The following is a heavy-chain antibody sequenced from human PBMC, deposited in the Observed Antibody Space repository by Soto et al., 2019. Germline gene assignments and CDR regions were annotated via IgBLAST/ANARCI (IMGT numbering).Heavy chain of an antibody. CDR3: ARVWGLGGSNYGNFDF. CDR2: IFGTSGTT. V-gene: IGHV3-23*01. D-gene: IGHD1-26*01. J-gene: IGHJ4*02. Sequence: PGGSLRLSCAASGFSFSSYAMTWVRQPQGKGLEWVSTIFGTSGTTYYADSVKGRFTISRDNSKNTLYLQMDTLRADDTAVYCCARVWGLGGSNYGNFDFWGQGTPVTVSS. CDR1: GFSFSSYA.